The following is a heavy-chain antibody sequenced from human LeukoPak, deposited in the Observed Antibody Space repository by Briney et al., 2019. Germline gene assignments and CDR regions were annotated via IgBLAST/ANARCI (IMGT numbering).Heavy chain of an antibody. CDR3: ARDQGSGWFAD. Sequence: GGSLRLSCAASGFTFSSYAMHWVRQAPGKGLEWVAVISYDGSNKYYADSVKGRFTISRDNSKNTLYLQMNSLRAEDTAVYYCARDQGSGWFADWGQGTLVTVSS. J-gene: IGHJ4*02. V-gene: IGHV3-30*04. D-gene: IGHD6-19*01. CDR1: GFTFSSYA. CDR2: ISYDGSNK.